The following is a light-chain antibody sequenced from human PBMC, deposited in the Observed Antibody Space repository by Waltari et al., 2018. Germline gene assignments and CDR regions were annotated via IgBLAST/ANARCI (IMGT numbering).Light chain of an antibody. CDR2: GAS. Sequence: EIVMTQFPAALSVSPGERATLSCRASQSVSNNLVWYQQKPGQAPRLLIYGASTRATGIPARFSGSGSGTEFTLTISSLQSEDFAVYYCQQYSDWPPITFGQGTRLEIK. J-gene: IGKJ5*01. V-gene: IGKV3-15*01. CDR3: QQYSDWPPIT. CDR1: QSVSNN.